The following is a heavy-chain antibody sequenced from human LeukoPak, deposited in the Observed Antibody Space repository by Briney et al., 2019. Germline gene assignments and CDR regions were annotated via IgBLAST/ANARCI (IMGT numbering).Heavy chain of an antibody. Sequence: PVGSLRLSCAASGFTFSAFWMTWVRQAPGKGLEWVADIKQDGGEGNYEDSGKGRFTITRDNTKNSLYLQMNSLRVEDTAVYYCVRAGYTYGTLYFWGQGTLVTVSS. CDR3: VRAGYTYGTLYF. CDR1: GFTFSAFW. D-gene: IGHD5-18*01. CDR2: IKQDGGEG. V-gene: IGHV3-7*01. J-gene: IGHJ4*02.